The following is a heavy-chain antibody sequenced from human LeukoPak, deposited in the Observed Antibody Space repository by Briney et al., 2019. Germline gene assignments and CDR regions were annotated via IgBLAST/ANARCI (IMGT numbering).Heavy chain of an antibody. Sequence: SETLSLTCTVSGGSISSSSYYWGWIRQPPGKGLEWIGSIYYSGSTYYNPPLKSRVTISVDTSKNQFSLKLSSVTAADTAVYYCARQRQSNWFDPWGQGTLVTVSS. J-gene: IGHJ5*02. CDR3: ARQRQSNWFDP. V-gene: IGHV4-39*01. CDR2: IYYSGST. CDR1: GGSISSSSYY.